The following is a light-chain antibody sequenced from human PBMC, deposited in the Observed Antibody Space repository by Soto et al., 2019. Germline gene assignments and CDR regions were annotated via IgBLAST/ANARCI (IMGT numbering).Light chain of an antibody. V-gene: IGKV3-20*01. CDR3: QQYQNSPRT. CDR2: DTS. J-gene: IGKJ1*01. CDR1: QSVGGNS. Sequence: ETVLTQSPGTLSLSPGERATVSCRASQSVGGNSLAWYQQRPGQAPRLLIYDTSKRATGIPDRFSGSGSGTDFTLTISRLEPADFAVYYCQQYQNSPRTFGQGTKVEI.